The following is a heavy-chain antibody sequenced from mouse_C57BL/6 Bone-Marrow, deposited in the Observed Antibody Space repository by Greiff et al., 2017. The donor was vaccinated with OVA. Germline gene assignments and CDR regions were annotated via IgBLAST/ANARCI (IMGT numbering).Heavy chain of an antibody. J-gene: IGHJ3*01. CDR1: GFTFSSYG. CDR2: ISSGGSYT. D-gene: IGHD1-1*01. V-gene: IGHV5-6*01. CDR3: ARHAYDSSPWFAY. Sequence: EVQRVESGGDLVKPGGSLKLSCAASGFTFSSYGMSWVRQTPDKRLEWVATISSGGSYTYYPDSVKGRFTISRDNAKNTLYLQMSSLKSEDTAMYYCARHAYDSSPWFAYWGQGTLVTVSA.